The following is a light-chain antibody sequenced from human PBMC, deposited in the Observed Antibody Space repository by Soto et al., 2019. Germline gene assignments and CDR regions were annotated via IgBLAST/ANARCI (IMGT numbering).Light chain of an antibody. V-gene: IGKV1-5*01. Sequence: DIQMTQSPSTLSASVGDRVTITCRASQSISSRLAWYQQKPGKAPKFLVYDASNLESGVPSRFSGSGSGTEFTLTISSLQPDDVATYYCQQYNSYSVTLGQGTKVDIK. CDR2: DAS. CDR1: QSISSR. CDR3: QQYNSYSVT. J-gene: IGKJ1*01.